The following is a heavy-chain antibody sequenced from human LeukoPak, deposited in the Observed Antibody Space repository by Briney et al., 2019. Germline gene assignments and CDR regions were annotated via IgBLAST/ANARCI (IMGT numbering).Heavy chain of an antibody. Sequence: GGSLRLSCAASGFTFSSYAMSWVRQAPGKGLEWVSSISVSGGNTYYADSVKGRFTISRDNSKNTLYLQMNSLRAEDTAVYYCALPLPTWIQLSPTPFVYWGQGTLVTVSS. CDR3: ALPLPTWIQLSPTPFVY. V-gene: IGHV3-23*01. J-gene: IGHJ4*02. D-gene: IGHD5-18*01. CDR1: GFTFSSYA. CDR2: ISVSGGNT.